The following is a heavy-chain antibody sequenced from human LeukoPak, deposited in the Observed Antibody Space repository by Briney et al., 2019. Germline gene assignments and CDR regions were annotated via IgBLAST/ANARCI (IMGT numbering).Heavy chain of an antibody. D-gene: IGHD2-2*02. J-gene: IGHJ4*02. CDR1: GFTFSSYT. Sequence: GGPLRPSCAASGFTFSSYTMSGVRQAPGKGLEGVAASSGSGGRTFYAASVKGRFTISRDNSKTSLYLQMNSLTAEDTAVYYCAKPPTGIVVGPAAIDWGQGTLVTVSS. CDR2: SSGSGGRT. V-gene: IGHV3-23*01. CDR3: AKPPTGIVVGPAAID.